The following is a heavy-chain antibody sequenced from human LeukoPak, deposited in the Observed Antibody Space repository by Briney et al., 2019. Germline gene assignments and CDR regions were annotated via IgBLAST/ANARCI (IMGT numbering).Heavy chain of an antibody. CDR1: GYSFTNYW. Sequence: GESLKISCKGSGYSFTNYWIGWVRQMPGKGLEWMGIIYPGDSAGDSDTRYSPSFRGQVTISADKSISTAYLQWSSLKASDTAMYYCARQTVAGQFDYWGQGTLVTVSS. CDR2: IYPGDSAGDSDT. J-gene: IGHJ4*02. V-gene: IGHV5-51*01. CDR3: ARQTVAGQFDY. D-gene: IGHD6-19*01.